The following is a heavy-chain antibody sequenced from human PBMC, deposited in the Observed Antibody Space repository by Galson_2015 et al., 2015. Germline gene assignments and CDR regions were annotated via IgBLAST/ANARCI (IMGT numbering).Heavy chain of an antibody. J-gene: IGHJ4*02. CDR2: IRSKAYGGTT. Sequence: SLRLSCAASGFTFGDYAMSWFRQAPGKGLEWVGFIRSKAYGGTTEYAASVKGRFTNSRDDSKSIAYLQMNSLKTEDTAVYYCTRARTYGSGWYGGVFDYWGQGTLVTVSS. D-gene: IGHD6-19*01. CDR3: TRARTYGSGWYGGVFDY. V-gene: IGHV3-49*03. CDR1: GFTFGDYA.